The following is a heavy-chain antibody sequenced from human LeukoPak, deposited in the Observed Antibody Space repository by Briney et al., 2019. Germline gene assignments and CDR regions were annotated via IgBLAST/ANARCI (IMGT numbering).Heavy chain of an antibody. V-gene: IGHV4-39*01. CDR1: GGSISSSSYY. CDR3: ARVLRIFDRVTVAGSKFDP. D-gene: IGHD6-19*01. CDR2: IYYSGST. J-gene: IGHJ5*02. Sequence: SETLSLTCTVSGGSISSSSYYWGWIRQPPGKGLEWIGSIYYSGSTYYNPSLKSRVTISVDTSKNQFSLKLNSVTAADTAVYYCARVLRIFDRVTVAGSKFDPWGQGTLVTVSS.